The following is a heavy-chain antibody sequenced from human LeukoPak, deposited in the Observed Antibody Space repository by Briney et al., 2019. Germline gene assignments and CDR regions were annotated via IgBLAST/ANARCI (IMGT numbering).Heavy chain of an antibody. J-gene: IGHJ6*03. CDR3: ARGYSSSWYETYYYYYMDV. CDR2: IYYSGNT. V-gene: IGHV4-39*01. D-gene: IGHD6-13*01. CDR1: GDSISTSNSY. Sequence: PSETLSLTCTVSGDSISTSNSYWGWIRQPPGKGLEWIGSIYYSGNTYYNASLKSRVTISVDTSKNQFSLKFTSVTAADTAVYYCARGYSSSWYETYYYYYMDVWGKGTTVTISS.